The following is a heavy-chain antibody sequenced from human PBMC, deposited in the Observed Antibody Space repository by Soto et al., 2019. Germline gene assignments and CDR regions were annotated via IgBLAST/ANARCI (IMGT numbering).Heavy chain of an antibody. V-gene: IGHV4-39*01. CDR1: GGSISSSSYY. J-gene: IGHJ6*02. CDR3: ASVRYYYDSSGNYYYYGMDV. D-gene: IGHD3-22*01. CDR2: IYYSGST. Sequence: SETLSLTCTVSGGSISSSSYYWGWIRQPPGKGLEWIGSIYYSGSTYYNPSLKSRVTISVDTSKNQFSLKLSSVTAADTAVYYCASVRYYYDSSGNYYYYGMDVWGQGTTVTVSS.